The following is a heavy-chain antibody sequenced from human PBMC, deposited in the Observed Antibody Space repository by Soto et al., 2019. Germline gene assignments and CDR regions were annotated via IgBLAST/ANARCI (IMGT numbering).Heavy chain of an antibody. D-gene: IGHD2-8*01. J-gene: IGHJ3*02. Sequence: ASVKVSCKVSGYTLTELSMHWVRQAPGKGLEWMGGFDPEDGETIYAQKFQGRVTMTEDTSTDTAYMELSSLRSEDTAVYYCETECTKGVCVDALDIWGKGKRFTFSS. CDR1: GYTLTELS. CDR3: ETECTKGVCVDALDI. CDR2: FDPEDGET. V-gene: IGHV1-24*01.